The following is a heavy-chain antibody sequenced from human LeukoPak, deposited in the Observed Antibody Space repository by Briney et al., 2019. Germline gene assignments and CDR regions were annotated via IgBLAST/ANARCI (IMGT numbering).Heavy chain of an antibody. D-gene: IGHD3-10*01. J-gene: IGHJ6*03. Sequence: SETLSLTCTVSGGSISSYYWNWIRQPPGKGLEWIGYIYYSGSTNYNPSLKSRVTISVATSKNQFSLKLNSVTAADTAVYYCARGNYNMAVWGKGTTVTAPS. CDR1: GGSISSYY. V-gene: IGHV4-59*01. CDR2: IYYSGST. CDR3: ARGNYNMAV.